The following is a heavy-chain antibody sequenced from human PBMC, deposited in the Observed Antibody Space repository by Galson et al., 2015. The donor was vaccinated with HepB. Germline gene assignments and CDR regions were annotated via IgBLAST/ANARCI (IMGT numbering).Heavy chain of an antibody. CDR1: GFTFSDYY. CDR2: ISSSSSYT. J-gene: IGHJ4*02. D-gene: IGHD6-6*01. Sequence: SLRLSCAASGFTFSDYYMSWIRQAPGKGLEWVSYISSSSSYTNYADSVKGRFTISRDNAKNSLYLQMNSLRAEDTAVYYCARAETIAARLFYFDYWGQGTLVTVSS. CDR3: ARAETIAARLFYFDY. V-gene: IGHV3-11*06.